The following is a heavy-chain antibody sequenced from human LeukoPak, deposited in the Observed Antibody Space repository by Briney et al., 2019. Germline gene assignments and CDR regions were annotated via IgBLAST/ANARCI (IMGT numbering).Heavy chain of an antibody. D-gene: IGHD1-1*01. Sequence: SVKVSCKASGGTFSSYAISWVRQAPGQGLEWMGGIIPIFGTANYAQKFQGRVTITADESTSTAYMELSSLRSEDTAVYYCARDRFQRHNWNDGANYYYYYMDVWGKGTTVTISS. CDR3: ARDRFQRHNWNDGANYYYYYMDV. V-gene: IGHV1-69*13. CDR1: GGTFSSYA. CDR2: IIPIFGTA. J-gene: IGHJ6*03.